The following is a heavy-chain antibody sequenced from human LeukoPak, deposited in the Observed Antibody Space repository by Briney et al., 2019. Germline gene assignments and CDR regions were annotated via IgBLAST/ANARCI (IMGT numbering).Heavy chain of an antibody. V-gene: IGHV3-30*18. CDR3: AKPDYYDSSGYLY. J-gene: IGHJ4*02. D-gene: IGHD3-22*01. Sequence: GGSLRLSCAASGFTFSSYGMHWVRQAPGMGLEWVAVILDDGSTEYYADSVKGRFTISRDNSKNTLYLQMNSLRAEDTAVYYCAKPDYYDSSGYLYWGQGTLVTVSS. CDR1: GFTFSSYG. CDR2: ILDDGSTE.